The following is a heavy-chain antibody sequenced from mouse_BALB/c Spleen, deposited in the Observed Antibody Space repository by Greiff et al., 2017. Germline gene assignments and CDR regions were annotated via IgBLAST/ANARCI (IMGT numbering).Heavy chain of an antibody. CDR3: TRSGYYGGAMDY. J-gene: IGHJ4*01. V-gene: IGHV1S81*02. CDR2: INPSNGGT. CDR1: GYTFTSYY. Sequence: VQLQQSGAELVKPGASVKLSCKASGYTFTSYYMYWVKQRPGQGLEWIGEINPSNGGTNFNEKFKSKATLTVDKSSSTAYMQLSSLTSEDSAVYYCTRSGYYGGAMDYWGQGTSVTVSS. D-gene: IGHD2-3*01.